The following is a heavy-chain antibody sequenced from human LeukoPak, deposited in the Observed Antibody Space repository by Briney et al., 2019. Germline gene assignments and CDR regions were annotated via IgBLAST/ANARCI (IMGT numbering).Heavy chain of an antibody. D-gene: IGHD3-22*01. CDR2: ISGSGDNT. CDR3: AKGSYYDSSGSFYFDY. V-gene: IGHV3-23*01. J-gene: IGHJ4*02. CDR1: GGTFSSYA. Sequence: SCKASGGTFSSYAISWVRQAPGKGLGWVSGISGSGDNTYYADSVKGRFTISRDNSKNTLYVQVNSLGTEDTAAYYCAKGSYYDSSGSFYFDYWGQGTLVTVSS.